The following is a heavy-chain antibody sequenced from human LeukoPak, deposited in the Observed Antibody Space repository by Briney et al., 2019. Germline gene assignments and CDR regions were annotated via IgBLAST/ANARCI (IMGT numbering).Heavy chain of an antibody. CDR1: GYTFTSHY. CDR3: ARSEYYGSGSFDY. J-gene: IGHJ4*02. V-gene: IGHV1-46*01. Sequence: GASMKVSCKASGYTFTSHYINWVRQAPGQGVEWMGIISPNSGSTDYAQKFRGRVILTRDTSTSTFYMELSSLRSEDTAVYYCARSEYYGSGSFDYWGQGTLVTVSS. CDR2: ISPNSGST. D-gene: IGHD3-10*01.